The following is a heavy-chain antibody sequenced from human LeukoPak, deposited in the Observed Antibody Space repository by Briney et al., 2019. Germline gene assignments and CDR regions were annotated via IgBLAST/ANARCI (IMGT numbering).Heavy chain of an antibody. CDR1: GSTFSSYA. J-gene: IGHJ4*02. V-gene: IGHV3-23*01. CDR3: ARARRDGYNSPDY. D-gene: IGHD5-24*01. Sequence: GGSLRLSCSASGSTFSSYAMSWVRQAPGKGLEWVSCISDSGGTTYYADSVKGRFTISRDNSKNTLYLQMNSLRAEDTAVYYCARARRDGYNSPDYWGQGTLVTVSS. CDR2: ISDSGGTT.